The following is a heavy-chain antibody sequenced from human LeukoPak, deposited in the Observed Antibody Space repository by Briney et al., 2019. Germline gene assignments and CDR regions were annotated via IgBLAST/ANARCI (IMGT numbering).Heavy chain of an antibody. V-gene: IGHV1-18*01. CDR3: ARDTYYYDSSGYSLDY. J-gene: IGHJ4*02. CDR1: GYTFTSYG. CDR2: ISAYNGNT. Sequence: ASVKVSCKASGYTFTSYGISWVRQAPGQGLEWMGWISAYNGNTNYAQKLQGRVTMTTDTSTSTAYMELRSLRSDDTAVYYCARDTYYYDSSGYSLDYWGQGTLVTVSS. D-gene: IGHD3-22*01.